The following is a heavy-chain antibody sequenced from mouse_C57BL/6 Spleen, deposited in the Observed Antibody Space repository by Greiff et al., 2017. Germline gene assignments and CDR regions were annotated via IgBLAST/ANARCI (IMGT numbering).Heavy chain of an antibody. D-gene: IGHD4-1*01. CDR1: GYAFSSSW. J-gene: IGHJ4*01. CDR3: AREAELGRDYAMDY. CDR2: IYPGDGDT. V-gene: IGHV1-82*01. Sequence: QVQLQQSGPELVKPGASVKIFCKASGYAFSSSWMNWVKQRPGKGLEWIGRIYPGDGDTNYNGKFKGKATLTADKSSSTAYMQLSSLTSEDSAVYFCAREAELGRDYAMDYWGQGTSVTVSS.